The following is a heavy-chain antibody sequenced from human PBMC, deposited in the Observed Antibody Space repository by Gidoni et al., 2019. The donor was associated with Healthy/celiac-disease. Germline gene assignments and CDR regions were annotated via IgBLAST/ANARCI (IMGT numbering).Heavy chain of an antibody. J-gene: IGHJ6*03. D-gene: IGHD2-2*01. V-gene: IGHV1-69*06. CDR1: GGTFSSYA. CDR2: IIPIFGTA. CDR3: AIGSSLEEEYYYYYYYMDV. Sequence: QVQLVQSGAEVKKPGSSVKVSCKASGGTFSSYAISWVRQAPGQGLEWMGGIIPIFGTANYAQKFQGRVTITADKSTSTAYMELSSLRSEDTAVYYCAIGSSLEEEYYYYYYYMDVWGKGTTVTVSS.